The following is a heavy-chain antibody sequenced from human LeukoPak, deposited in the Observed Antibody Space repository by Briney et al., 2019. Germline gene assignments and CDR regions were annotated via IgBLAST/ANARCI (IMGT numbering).Heavy chain of an antibody. J-gene: IGHJ3*02. Sequence: GGSLRLSCAASVSEFTFSNYGMHWVRQAPGKGLEWVAVISYDGSNKDYADSVKGRFTISRDNSKNTLYLRMNSLRSEDTAVFYCAKEYWGFSGSQSAGFNIWGHGTMVTVSS. V-gene: IGHV3-30*18. CDR1: EFTFSNYG. CDR3: AKEYWGFSGSQSAGFNI. D-gene: IGHD1-26*01. CDR2: ISYDGSNK.